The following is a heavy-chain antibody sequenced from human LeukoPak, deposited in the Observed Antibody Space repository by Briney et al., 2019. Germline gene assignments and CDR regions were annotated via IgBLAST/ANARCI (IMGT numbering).Heavy chain of an antibody. J-gene: IGHJ4*02. V-gene: IGHV4-59*01. CDR3: ARAVHYSGTSDQYTGGWYYFDF. CDR1: GDSMNNYY. CDR2: INYSGST. Sequence: PSETQSLTCTVSGDSMNNYYWSWIRQPPGKGLEWIGNINYSGSTNSNPSLKSRATISVDMSRKHFFLDLSSVTAADTAVYYCARAVHYSGTSDQYTGGWYYFDFWGQGTLVTVSS. D-gene: IGHD3-10*01.